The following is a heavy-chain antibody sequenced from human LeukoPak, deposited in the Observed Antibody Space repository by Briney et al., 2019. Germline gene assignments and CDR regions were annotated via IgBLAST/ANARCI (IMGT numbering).Heavy chain of an antibody. Sequence: SRDNSKNTLYLQMNSLRAEDTAVYYCARAGYNSIYYFDYWGRGTLVTVSS. D-gene: IGHD5-24*01. J-gene: IGHJ4*02. V-gene: IGHV3-30*01. CDR3: ARAGYNSIYYFDY.